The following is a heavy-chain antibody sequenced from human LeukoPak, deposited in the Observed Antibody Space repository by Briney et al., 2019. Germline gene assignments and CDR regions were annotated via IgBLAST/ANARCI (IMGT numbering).Heavy chain of an antibody. V-gene: IGHV3-30-3*01. CDR3: ARDRIAVAGRGYNWFDP. CDR1: GFTFSSYA. Sequence: GGFLRLSCAASGFTFSSYAMHWVRQAPGKGLEWVAVISYDGSNKYYADSVKGRFTISRDNSKNTLYLQMNSLRAEDTAVYYCARDRIAVAGRGYNWFDPWGQGTLVTVSS. J-gene: IGHJ5*02. CDR2: ISYDGSNK. D-gene: IGHD6-19*01.